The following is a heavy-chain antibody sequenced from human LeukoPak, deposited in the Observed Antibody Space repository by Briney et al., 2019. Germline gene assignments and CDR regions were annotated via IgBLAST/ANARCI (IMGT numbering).Heavy chain of an antibody. CDR3: AKGPIVGARFDY. V-gene: IGHV3-30*18. D-gene: IGHD1-26*01. CDR2: ISYDGSNI. Sequence: PGRSLRLSCAASGFTFSSYGVHWVRQAPGKGLEWVAVISYDGSNIYYADSVKGRFTISRDNSKNTLYLQMNSLRAEDTAVYYCAKGPIVGARFDYWGQGTLVTVSS. J-gene: IGHJ4*02. CDR1: GFTFSSYG.